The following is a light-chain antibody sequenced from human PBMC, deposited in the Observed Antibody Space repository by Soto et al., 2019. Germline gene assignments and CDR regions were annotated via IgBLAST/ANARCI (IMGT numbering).Light chain of an antibody. CDR2: GAS. J-gene: IGKJ1*01. CDR1: QSVSSN. CDR3: KQYKNWPPGT. Sequence: EIVMTQSPATLSVSPGERATLSCRASQSVSSNLAWYQQKPGQAPRLLIYGASTRATGIPARFSGSGSGTEFTLTISSLQSEDFAFYYCKQYKNWPPGTFGQGTKVKIK. V-gene: IGKV3-15*01.